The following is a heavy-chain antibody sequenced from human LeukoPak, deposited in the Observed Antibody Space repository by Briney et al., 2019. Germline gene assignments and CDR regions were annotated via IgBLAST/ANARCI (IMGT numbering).Heavy chain of an antibody. V-gene: IGHV3-48*03. D-gene: IGHD3-22*01. CDR1: GFTFSSYE. CDR3: ARDSFRYYYDSSGTTDSEYFQH. J-gene: IGHJ1*01. CDR2: ISSSGSTI. Sequence: GSLRLSCAASGFTFSSYEMNWVHQAPGKGLEWVSYISSSGSTIYYADSVKGRFTIPRDNAKNSLYLQMNSLRAEDTAVYYCARDSFRYYYDSSGTTDSEYFQHWGQGTLVTVSS.